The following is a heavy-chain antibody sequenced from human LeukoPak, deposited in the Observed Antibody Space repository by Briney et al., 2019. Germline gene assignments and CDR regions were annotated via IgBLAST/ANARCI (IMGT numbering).Heavy chain of an antibody. J-gene: IGHJ4*02. CDR1: GYTFSTYS. CDR2: ISSGSGYI. D-gene: IGHD3-10*01. Sequence: GGSLRLSCAACGYTFSTYSMNWVRQAPGKGLEWVSSISSGSGYIYYADSVKGRFTISRDNAKNSLYLQMNSLRAEDTAVYYCSRDSGSYYAFDYWGQGTLVTVSS. V-gene: IGHV3-21*01. CDR3: SRDSGSYYAFDY.